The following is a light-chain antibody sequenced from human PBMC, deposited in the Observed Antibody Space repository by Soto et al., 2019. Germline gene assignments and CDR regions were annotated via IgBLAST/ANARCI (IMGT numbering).Light chain of an antibody. CDR2: GIS. CDR1: QRVGSNF. Sequence: EIVMTQSPATLSVSPGEGATLSCRASQRVGSNFLAWYQQKPGQPPRLLIYGISTRAAGIPDRFSGSGSGTEFTLTISSLQPEDFAVYYCQQHSQWPITFGQGTRLEIK. CDR3: QQHSQWPIT. J-gene: IGKJ5*01. V-gene: IGKV3D-15*01.